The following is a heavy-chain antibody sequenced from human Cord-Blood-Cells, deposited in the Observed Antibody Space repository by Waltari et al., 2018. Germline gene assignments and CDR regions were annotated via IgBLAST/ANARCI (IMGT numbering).Heavy chain of an antibody. D-gene: IGHD6-6*01. J-gene: IGHJ4*02. V-gene: IGHV1-2*06. CDR1: GYTFTGYY. Sequence: QVQLVQSGAEVKKPGASVKVSCKASGYTFTGYYLHWVRQAPGQGLEWMGRNNPNSGGTNYAQKCQGRVTMTRDTSISTAYMELSRLRSDDTAVYYCARVRRSSSSFDYWGQGTLVTVSS. CDR2: NNPNSGGT. CDR3: ARVRRSSSSFDY.